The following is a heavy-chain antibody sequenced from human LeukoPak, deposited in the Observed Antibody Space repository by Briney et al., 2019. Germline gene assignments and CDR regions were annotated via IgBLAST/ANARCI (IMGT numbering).Heavy chain of an antibody. J-gene: IGHJ4*02. Sequence: SETLTLTCTVSGGSISTYYWNWIRQPPGQGLEWIGYIYYNGSTNYNPSLKSRVTISVDTSKNQFSLMLNSVTAADTAIYYCARSPRRATLPPDFWGQGTLVTVSS. V-gene: IGHV4-59*01. D-gene: IGHD5/OR15-5a*01. CDR2: IYYNGST. CDR1: GGSISTYY. CDR3: ARSPRRATLPPDF.